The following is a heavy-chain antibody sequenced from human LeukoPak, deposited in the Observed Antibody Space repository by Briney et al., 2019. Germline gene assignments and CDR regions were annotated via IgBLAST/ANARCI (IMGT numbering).Heavy chain of an antibody. CDR1: GYRFSNSW. V-gene: IGHV5-51*01. Sequence: GESLKISCKGSGYRFSNSWIGWVRQMPGKGLEWMGIIYPGDSDTRYSPSFQGQVTISADKSISTAYLQWSSLKASDTAMYYCARSPYYYDSSGYYYPRGHYFDYWGQGTLVTVSS. J-gene: IGHJ4*02. CDR2: IYPGDSDT. CDR3: ARSPYYYDSSGYYYPRGHYFDY. D-gene: IGHD3-22*01.